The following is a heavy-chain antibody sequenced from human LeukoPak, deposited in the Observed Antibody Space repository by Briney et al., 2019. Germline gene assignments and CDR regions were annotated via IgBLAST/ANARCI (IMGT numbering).Heavy chain of an antibody. D-gene: IGHD3-9*01. CDR1: GFTFSDYN. CDR2: ITNGGSTI. V-gene: IGHV3-11*01. J-gene: IGHJ6*02. Sequence: GGSLRLSCAAFGFTFSDYNMNWVRQAPGKGLEWVSYITNGGSTIHHADSVKGRFTISRDNAKKTLYLQMNSLRAEDTAVYYCARSIGLTGGGVDVWGQGTTVNVSS. CDR3: ARSIGLTGGGVDV.